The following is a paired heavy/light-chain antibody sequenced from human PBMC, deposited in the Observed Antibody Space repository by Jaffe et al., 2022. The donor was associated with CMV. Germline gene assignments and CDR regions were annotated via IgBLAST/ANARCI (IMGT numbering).Heavy chain of an antibody. CDR2: INPSGGSA. CDR1: GYTFTSYY. V-gene: IGHV1-46*01. CDR3: ARASSFDY. J-gene: IGHJ4*02. Sequence: QVQLVQSGAEVKKPGASVKVSCKASGYTFTSYYIHWVRQAPTQGLEWMGMINPSGGSASYVQKFQGRVTMTRDTSTSTVYMELSSLRSEDTAVYYCARASSFDYWGQGTLVTVSS.
Light chain of an antibody. Sequence: DIVMTQTPLSSPVTLGQPASISCRSSQRLVHSDGNTYLSWLQQRPGQPPRLLIYQISKRFSGVPDRFSGSGAGTDFTLKISRVEAEDVGVYYCAQATQFPFTFGPGTKVDIK. CDR2: QIS. J-gene: IGKJ3*01. CDR1: QRLVHSDGNTY. CDR3: AQATQFPFT. V-gene: IGKV2-24*01.